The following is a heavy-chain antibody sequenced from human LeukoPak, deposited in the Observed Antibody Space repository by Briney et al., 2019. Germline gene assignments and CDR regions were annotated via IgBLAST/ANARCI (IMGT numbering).Heavy chain of an antibody. V-gene: IGHV3-23*01. CDR1: GFIFSSYS. CDR3: AKDRLGHFQY. Sequence: GGSLRLSCAASGFIFSSYSMNWVRQAPGKGLEWVSTISSNGAGTYYADSVKGRFTISRDNSKNTLYLQMNSLRDEDTAVYYCAKDRLGHFQYWGQGTLVTVSS. D-gene: IGHD5/OR15-5a*01. J-gene: IGHJ1*01. CDR2: ISSNGAGT.